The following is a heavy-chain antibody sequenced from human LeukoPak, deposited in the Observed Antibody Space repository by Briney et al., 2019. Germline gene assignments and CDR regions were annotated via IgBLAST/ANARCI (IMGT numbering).Heavy chain of an antibody. J-gene: IGHJ4*02. CDR1: GGSFSGYY. Sequence: SETLSLTCAVYGGSFSGYYWSWIRQPPGKGLEWIGEINHSGSTNYNPSLKSRVTISVDTSKNQFSLKLSSVTAADTAVYYCARNDYGGNRPFDYWGQGTLVTVSS. V-gene: IGHV4-34*01. CDR3: ARNDYGGNRPFDY. D-gene: IGHD4-23*01. CDR2: INHSGST.